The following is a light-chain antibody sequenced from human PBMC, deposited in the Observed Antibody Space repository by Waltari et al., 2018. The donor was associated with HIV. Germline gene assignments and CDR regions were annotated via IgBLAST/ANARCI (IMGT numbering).Light chain of an antibody. V-gene: IGLV3-19*01. CDR2: DKN. CDR3: NSRDSSGHVI. J-gene: IGLJ2*01. Sequence: SSELTQDPAVSVAWDQTVRSTCQADSLRSYSANWYMQKPGQAPLLVIYDKNNRPSGIPDRFSGSSSVNAASLTITGAQAEDEADYYCNSRDSSGHVIFGVGTKLTVL. CDR1: SLRSYS.